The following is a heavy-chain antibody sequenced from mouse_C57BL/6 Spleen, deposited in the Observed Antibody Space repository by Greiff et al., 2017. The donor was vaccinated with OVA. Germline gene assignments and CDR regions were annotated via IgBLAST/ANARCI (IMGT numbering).Heavy chain of an antibody. D-gene: IGHD1-1*01. CDR2: IYPRSGNT. Sequence: QVQLQQSGAELARPGASVKLSCKASGYTFTSYGISWVKQRTGQGLEWIGEIYPRSGNTYYNEKFKGKATLTADKSSSTAYLELRSLTAEDSAVYFCATQEITTGGNFDDWGQGTTLTVSS. CDR3: ATQEITTGGNFDD. CDR1: GYTFTSYG. J-gene: IGHJ2*01. V-gene: IGHV1-81*01.